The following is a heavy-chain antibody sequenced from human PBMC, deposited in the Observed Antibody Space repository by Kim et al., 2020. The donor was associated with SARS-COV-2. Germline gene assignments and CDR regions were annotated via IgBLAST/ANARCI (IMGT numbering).Heavy chain of an antibody. V-gene: IGHV3-74*01. J-gene: IGHJ5*02. CDR1: GFTFNNFW. Sequence: GGSLTLSCTASGFTFNNFWMHWVRQAPGMGLVWVSRINPEGSATDYADSVKGRFTISRDNAKNTLYLQMNSLRAEDMAVYYCARGHYGDYTWGQGTLVTVSS. D-gene: IGHD4-17*01. CDR2: INPEGSAT. CDR3: ARGHYGDYT.